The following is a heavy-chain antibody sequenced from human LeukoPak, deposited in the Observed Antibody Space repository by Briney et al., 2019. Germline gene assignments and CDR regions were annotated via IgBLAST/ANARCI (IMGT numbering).Heavy chain of an antibody. V-gene: IGHV1-18*01. J-gene: IGHJ5*02. Sequence: ASVKVSCKASGYTFTSYGISWVRQAPGQGLEWMGWISAYNGNTNYAQKLQGRVTMTTDTSTSTAYMELRSLRSDDTAVYYCARDQPYYDVWSGYGVDWFDPWGQGTLVTVSS. CDR2: ISAYNGNT. D-gene: IGHD3-3*01. CDR1: GYTFTSYG. CDR3: ARDQPYYDVWSGYGVDWFDP.